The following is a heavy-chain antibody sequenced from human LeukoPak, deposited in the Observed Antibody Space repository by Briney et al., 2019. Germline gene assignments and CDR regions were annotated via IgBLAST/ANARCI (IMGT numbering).Heavy chain of an antibody. J-gene: IGHJ5*02. CDR1: GGSICSSSYY. V-gene: IGHV4-39*07. Sequence: PSETLSLTCTVSGGSICSSSYYWGWIRQPPGKGLEWIGEINHSGSTNYNPSLKSRVTISVDTSKNQFSLKLSSVTAADTAVYYCARAPQRSYQHNWFDPWGQGTLVTVSS. CDR3: ARAPQRSYQHNWFDP. D-gene: IGHD2-21*01. CDR2: INHSGST.